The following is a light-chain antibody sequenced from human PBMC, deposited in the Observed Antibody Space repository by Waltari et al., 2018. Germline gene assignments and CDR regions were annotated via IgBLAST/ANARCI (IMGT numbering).Light chain of an antibody. CDR3: QQYGSSPPVFT. CDR1: QSVSSSY. CDR2: GAS. J-gene: IGKJ3*01. V-gene: IGKV3-20*01. Sequence: EIVLTQSPSTLSLSPGERATLPCRASQSVSSSYLAWYQHKPGQAPRLLIYGASSRATGIPDRFSGSGSGTDFTLTISRLEPEDFAVYYCQQYGSSPPVFTFGPGTKVDIK.